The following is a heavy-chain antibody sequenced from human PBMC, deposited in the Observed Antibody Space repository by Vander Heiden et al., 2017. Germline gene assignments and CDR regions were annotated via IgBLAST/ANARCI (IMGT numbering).Heavy chain of an antibody. CDR1: GGPISSSNW. CDR3: AGLYYYDSSGYYEDY. V-gene: IGHV4-4*02. CDR2: IYHSGST. Sequence: QVQLQESGPGLVKPSGTLSLTCAVSGGPISSSNWWSWVRQPPGKGLEWIGEIYHSGSTNYNPSLKSRVTISVDKSKNQFSLKLSSVTAADTAVYYCAGLYYYDSSGYYEDYWGQGTLVTVSS. J-gene: IGHJ4*02. D-gene: IGHD3-22*01.